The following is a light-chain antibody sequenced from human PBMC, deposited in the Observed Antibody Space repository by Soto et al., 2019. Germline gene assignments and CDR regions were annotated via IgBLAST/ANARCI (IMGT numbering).Light chain of an antibody. Sequence: SYVVTQPPSVSVAPGKTATVTCGGDNIGSKSVNWYYQRPGQAPVLVMYYDRHQPSGIPERFSGSNSGNTATLTISRVEAGDEADYYCQVCDSSSDHPVVFGGGTKLTVL. CDR2: YDR. CDR1: NIGSKS. CDR3: QVCDSSSDHPVV. J-gene: IGLJ2*01. V-gene: IGLV3-21*04.